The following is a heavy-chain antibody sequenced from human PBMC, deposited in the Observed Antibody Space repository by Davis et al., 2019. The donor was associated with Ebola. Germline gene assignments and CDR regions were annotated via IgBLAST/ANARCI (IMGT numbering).Heavy chain of an antibody. CDR3: ARDPPQSGGYV. CDR2: IYIGGST. CDR1: VTTFSSYA. Sequence: GGSLRPSCTDPVTTFSSYAMTWVRQAPGKGLEWVSVIYIGGSTYYADSVKGRFTISRHSSENTVFLQMNSLRPDDTAVYYCARDPPQSGGYVWGQGTLVTVSS. D-gene: IGHD5-12*01. V-gene: IGHV3-53*04. J-gene: IGHJ4*02.